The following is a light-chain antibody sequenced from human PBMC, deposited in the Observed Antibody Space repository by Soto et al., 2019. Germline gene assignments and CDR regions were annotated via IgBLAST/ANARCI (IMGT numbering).Light chain of an antibody. J-gene: IGKJ1*01. V-gene: IGKV1-39*01. CDR1: QDIRDY. Sequence: DIQITQSPSSLSASVGDRVTITCRASQDIRDYFNWYQQKPGKAPKLLIYATSTLQSGVPSRFSGSGSGTDFTLTITDLQPEDFASYFCQQTYDLPRTFGQGTKVDIK. CDR2: ATS. CDR3: QQTYDLPRT.